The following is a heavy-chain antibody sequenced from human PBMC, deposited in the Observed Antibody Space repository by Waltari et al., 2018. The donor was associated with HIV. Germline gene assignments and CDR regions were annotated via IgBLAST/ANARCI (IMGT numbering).Heavy chain of an antibody. V-gene: IGHV3-23*01. J-gene: IGHJ4*02. CDR2: ISGTGGST. D-gene: IGHD2-21*02. CDR3: AKLGVVVTAIPPDY. Sequence: EVQLLESGGGLVQPGGSLRLSCAASGFTFSSYAMSWVRQAPGKGTECVSSISGTGGSTHYADSGKGRFTISRDNTKNTLYLQMNSLRAEDTAVYYCAKLGVVVTAIPPDYWGQGTLVTVSS. CDR1: GFTFSSYA.